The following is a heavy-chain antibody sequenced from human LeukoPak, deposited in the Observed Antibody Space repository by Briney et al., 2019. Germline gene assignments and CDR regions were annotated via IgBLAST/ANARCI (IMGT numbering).Heavy chain of an antibody. V-gene: IGHV1-18*01. Sequence: ASVKVSCKASGYTFTSYGISWVRQAPGQGLEWMGWISAYNGNTNYAQKLQGRVTMTTDTSTSTAYMELRSLRSDDTAVYYCARNLDCSSTSCSGYYYYYYMDVWGKGTTVTVSS. CDR2: ISAYNGNT. J-gene: IGHJ6*03. CDR1: GYTFTSYG. D-gene: IGHD2-2*01. CDR3: ARNLDCSSTSCSGYYYYYYMDV.